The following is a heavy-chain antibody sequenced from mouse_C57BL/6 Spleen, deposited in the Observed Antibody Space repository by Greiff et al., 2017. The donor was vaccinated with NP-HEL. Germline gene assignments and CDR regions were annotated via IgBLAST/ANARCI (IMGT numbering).Heavy chain of an antibody. J-gene: IGHJ4*01. Sequence: DVKLVESGGGLVQPKGSLKLSCAASGFSFNTYAMNWVRQAPGKGLEWVARIRSKSNNYATYYADSVKDRFTISRDDSESMLYLQMNNLKTEDTAMYYCVRTGTYAMDYWGQGTSVTVSS. CDR3: VRTGTYAMDY. CDR1: GFSFNTYA. D-gene: IGHD4-1*01. CDR2: IRSKSNNYAT. V-gene: IGHV10-1*01.